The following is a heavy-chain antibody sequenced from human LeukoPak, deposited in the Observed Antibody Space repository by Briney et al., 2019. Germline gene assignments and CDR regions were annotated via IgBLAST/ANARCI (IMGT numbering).Heavy chain of an antibody. D-gene: IGHD4-11*01. J-gene: IGHJ4*02. CDR2: ISGSGGST. Sequence: GGSLRLSCAASGFTFSSYGMSWVRQAPGKGLEWVSGISGSGGSTYYADSVKGRFTISRDNSKNTLYLQMNSLRAEDTAVYYCAKKSTTVITYYFDYWGQGTLVTVSS. CDR3: AKKSTTVITYYFDY. V-gene: IGHV3-23*01. CDR1: GFTFSSYG.